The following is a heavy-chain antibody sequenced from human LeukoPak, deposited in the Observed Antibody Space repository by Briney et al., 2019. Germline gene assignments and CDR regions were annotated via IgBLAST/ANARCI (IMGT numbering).Heavy chain of an antibody. V-gene: IGHV3-49*04. CDR2: IRSKAYGGTT. D-gene: IGHD3-22*01. CDR3: TRAKRATYYYDSSGYYFDY. Sequence: PGGSLRLSCAASGFTFSSYSMNWVRQAPGKGLEWVGFIRSKAYGGTTEYAASVKGRFTISRDDSKSIAYLQMNSLKTEDTAVYYCTRAKRATYYYDSSGYYFDYWGQGTLVTVSS. J-gene: IGHJ4*02. CDR1: GFTFSSYS.